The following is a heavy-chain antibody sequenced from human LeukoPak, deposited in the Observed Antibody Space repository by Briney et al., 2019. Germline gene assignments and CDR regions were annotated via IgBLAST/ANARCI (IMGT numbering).Heavy chain of an antibody. CDR2: ISGNGDIT. CDR1: GFAFSSYA. D-gene: IGHD6-6*01. V-gene: IGHV3-23*01. J-gene: IGHJ6*02. CDR3: ARDPPSHYYGMDV. Sequence: GGSLRLSCAASGFAFSSYALNWVRQAPGKGLEWVSAISGNGDITYYADSVRGRFTISRDNAKNSLYLQMNSLRAEDTAVYYCARDPPSHYYGMDVWGQGTTVTVSS.